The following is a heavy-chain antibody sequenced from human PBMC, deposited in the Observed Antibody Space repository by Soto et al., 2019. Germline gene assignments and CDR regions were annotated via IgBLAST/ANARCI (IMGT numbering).Heavy chain of an antibody. CDR3: ARAVPYCSGGSCYSSFDY. CDR2: IYHSGST. CDR1: GGSISSSNW. V-gene: IGHV4-4*02. Sequence: SETLSLTCAVSGGSISSSNWWSWVRQPPGKGLEWIGEIYHSGSTNYNPSLKSRVTISVDKSKNQFSLELSSVTAADTAVYYCARAVPYCSGGSCYSSFDYWGQGTLVTVSS. D-gene: IGHD2-15*01. J-gene: IGHJ4*02.